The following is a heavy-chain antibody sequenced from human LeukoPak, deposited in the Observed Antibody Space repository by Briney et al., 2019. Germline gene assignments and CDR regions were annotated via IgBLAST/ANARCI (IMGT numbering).Heavy chain of an antibody. Sequence: GGSLRLSCVASGFSFTNAWMGWVRQAPGKGLEWVGRIRNQRDGGTTDYAAPVRGRFSISGDDSKDTLYLQVDSLKLEDTAVYYCTEYNSKNAFRIRGQGTMVTVSS. V-gene: IGHV3-15*01. CDR3: TEYNSKNAFRI. D-gene: IGHD1-1*01. CDR2: IRNQRDGGTT. CDR1: GFSFTNAW. J-gene: IGHJ3*02.